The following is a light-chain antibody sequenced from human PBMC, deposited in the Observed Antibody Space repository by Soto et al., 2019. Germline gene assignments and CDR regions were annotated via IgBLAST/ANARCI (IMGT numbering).Light chain of an antibody. Sequence: QSALTQPASVSGSPGQSITISCTGPSSDVGGYNSVSWYQQPPGKATKLMIYDVSNRPSGVSHRFSASKSGNTASLTISGLPAEDAADYYCASYTSSSPGVFGGGTKLTVL. V-gene: IGLV2-14*01. CDR1: SSDVGGYNS. CDR2: DVS. J-gene: IGLJ2*01. CDR3: ASYTSSSPGV.